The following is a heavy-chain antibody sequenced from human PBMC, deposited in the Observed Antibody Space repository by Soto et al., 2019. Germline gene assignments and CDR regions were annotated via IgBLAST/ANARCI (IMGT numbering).Heavy chain of an antibody. CDR1: GFTFSSYA. Sequence: GSLSLSCAASGFTFSSYAMHWVCQAPGKGLEWVAVISYDGSNKYCADSVKGRFTISRDNSKNTLYLQMNSLRAEDTAVYYCAREGQRIRGVITNGPTSSWGQGTLVTVSS. D-gene: IGHD3-10*01. CDR3: AREGQRIRGVITNGPTSS. CDR2: ISYDGSNK. J-gene: IGHJ5*02. V-gene: IGHV3-30-3*01.